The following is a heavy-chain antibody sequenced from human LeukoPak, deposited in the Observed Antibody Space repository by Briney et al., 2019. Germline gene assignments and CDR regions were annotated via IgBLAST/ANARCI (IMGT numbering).Heavy chain of an antibody. CDR2: TSYDGTKN. D-gene: IGHD5-24*01. CDR3: ARDGYNEEDWYFDL. Sequence: GGSLRLSCAASGFTFSSYGMHWVRQAPGKGLDWVAFTSYDGTKNYYADSVKGRFTISRDNSKKTLYLQMNSLRAEDTAVYYCARDGYNEEDWYFDLWGRGILVTVSS. CDR1: GFTFSSYG. J-gene: IGHJ2*01. V-gene: IGHV3-30*03.